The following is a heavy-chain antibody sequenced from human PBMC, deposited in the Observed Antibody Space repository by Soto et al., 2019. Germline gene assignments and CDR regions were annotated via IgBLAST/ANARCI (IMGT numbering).Heavy chain of an antibody. V-gene: IGHV3-23*01. CDR3: AKSDYDFWSGYTY. D-gene: IGHD3-3*01. J-gene: IGHJ4*02. Sequence: RLSCAASGFTFSSYAMSWVRQAPGKGLEWVSAISGSGGSTYYADSVKGRFTISRDNSKNTLYLQMNSLRAEDTAVYYCAKSDYDFWSGYTYWGQGTLVTVSS. CDR1: GFTFSSYA. CDR2: ISGSGGST.